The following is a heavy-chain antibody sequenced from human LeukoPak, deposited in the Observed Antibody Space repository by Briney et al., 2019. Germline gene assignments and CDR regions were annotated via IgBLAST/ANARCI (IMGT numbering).Heavy chain of an antibody. Sequence: GGSLRLSCSPSGLTVSSKYISWVRQAPRKGLAWVSGNSGSGGSTYYADSVQGRFTISRDNSKNTLYLQMNSLRAEDTAVYYCAKVSQDYNWNYGYFDYWGQGTLVTVSS. CDR1: GLTVSSKY. CDR2: NSGSGGST. CDR3: AKVSQDYNWNYGYFDY. J-gene: IGHJ4*02. V-gene: IGHV3-23*01. D-gene: IGHD1-7*01.